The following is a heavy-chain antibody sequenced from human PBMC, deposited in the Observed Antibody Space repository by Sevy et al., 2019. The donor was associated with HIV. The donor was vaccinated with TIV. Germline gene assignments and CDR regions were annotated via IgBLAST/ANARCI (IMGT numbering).Heavy chain of an antibody. D-gene: IGHD6-13*01. Sequence: GGSLRLSCAASGFTFSSYSMNWVRQAPGKGLEWVSYISSSSSTIYYAHSVKGRFTISRDNAKNSLYLQMNSLRDEDTAVYYCASSGYSSSWYGDLYYYYYGMDVWGQGTTVTVSS. CDR2: ISSSSSTI. CDR3: ASSGYSSSWYGDLYYYYYGMDV. J-gene: IGHJ6*02. CDR1: GFTFSSYS. V-gene: IGHV3-48*02.